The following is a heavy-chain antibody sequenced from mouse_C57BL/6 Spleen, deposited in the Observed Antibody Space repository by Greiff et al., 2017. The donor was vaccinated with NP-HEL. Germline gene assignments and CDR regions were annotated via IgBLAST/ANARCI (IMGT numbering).Heavy chain of an antibody. D-gene: IGHD1-1*01. CDR2: ISYDGSN. J-gene: IGHJ2*01. CDR1: GYSITSGYY. Sequence: EVKLMESGPGLVKPSQSLSLTCSVTGYSITSGYYWNWIRQFPGNKLEWMGYISYDGSNNSNPSLKNRISITRDPSKNPLFLKLNSVTTEDTATYYCARTIITTVAFDYWGQGTTLTVSS. V-gene: IGHV3-6*01. CDR3: ARTIITTVAFDY.